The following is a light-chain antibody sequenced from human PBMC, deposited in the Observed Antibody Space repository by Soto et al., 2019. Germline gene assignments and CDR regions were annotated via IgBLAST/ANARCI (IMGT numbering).Light chain of an antibody. J-gene: IGKJ1*01. V-gene: IGKV3-20*01. CDR1: QSVSNNT. CDR3: HHYGSSPRT. Sequence: EIVLTQAPGTLSLSPGERATLSCRASQSVSNNTFAWYRQKPGQAPRLIISGVSSRATGIPDRFSGSGSGTDFTLTISSLEPEDFAVYYCHHYGSSPRTFGQGTKVDI. CDR2: GVS.